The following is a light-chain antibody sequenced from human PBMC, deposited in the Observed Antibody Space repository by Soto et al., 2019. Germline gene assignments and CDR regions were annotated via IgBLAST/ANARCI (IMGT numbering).Light chain of an antibody. Sequence: DIQMTQSPSTLSASVGDGVTITCRASQSISRYLAWYQQKQGKAPNILIYDVSSLKSGVPSRFSGSGSGTDCTLTISRLEPEDFEVYYCHQRQSWPRTFGQGTKVDIK. CDR2: DVS. CDR1: QSISRY. V-gene: IGKV1-5*01. CDR3: HQRQSWPRT. J-gene: IGKJ1*01.